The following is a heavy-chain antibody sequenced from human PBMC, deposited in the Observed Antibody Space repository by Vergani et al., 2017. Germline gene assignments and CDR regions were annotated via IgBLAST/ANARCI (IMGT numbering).Heavy chain of an antibody. D-gene: IGHD1-1*01. V-gene: IGHV3-11*04. CDR3: AKNPGRSTTRHYYVMDV. CDR2: ISPGASTV. CDR1: GFKFSDYY. Sequence: LEESGGGSDKPGGSLRLSCAASGFKFSDYYMSWIHQAPGKGLEWVSHISPGASTVSYTDSVTGRFTVSRDNDNNSLTLDMTTLRVEDTAVYYCAKNPGRSTTRHYYVMDVWGQGTTVTVSS. J-gene: IGHJ6*02.